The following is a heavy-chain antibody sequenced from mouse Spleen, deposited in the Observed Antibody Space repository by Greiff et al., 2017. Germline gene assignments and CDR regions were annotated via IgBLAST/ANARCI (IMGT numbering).Heavy chain of an antibody. CDR1: GFSLTSYG. CDR2: IWAGGST. V-gene: IGHV2-9*02. Sequence: VQRVESGPGLVAPSQSLSITCTVSGFSLTSYGVHWVRQPPGKGLEWLGVIWAGGSTNYNSALMSRLSISKDNSKSQVFLKMNSLQTDDTAMYYCASLFTTAVAKGFAYWGQGTLVTVSA. J-gene: IGHJ3*01. D-gene: IGHD1-1*01. CDR3: ASLFTTAVAKGFAY.